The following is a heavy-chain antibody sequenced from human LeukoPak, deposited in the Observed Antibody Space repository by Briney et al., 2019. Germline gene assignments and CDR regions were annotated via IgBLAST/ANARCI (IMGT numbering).Heavy chain of an antibody. CDR1: GFTFSSYA. Sequence: GGSLRLSCAASGFTFSSYAMSWVRQAPGKGLEWVSAISGSGGSTYYADSVKGRFIISRDNSKNTLYLQMNSQRAEDTALYYCAKSVGAAGGCGEFLQHWGQGTLVTVSS. CDR2: ISGSGGST. V-gene: IGHV3-23*01. D-gene: IGHD6-13*01. J-gene: IGHJ1*01. CDR3: AKSVGAAGGCGEFLQH.